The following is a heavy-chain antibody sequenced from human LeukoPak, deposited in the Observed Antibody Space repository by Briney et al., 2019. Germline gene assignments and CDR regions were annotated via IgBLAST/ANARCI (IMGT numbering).Heavy chain of an antibody. J-gene: IGHJ4*02. D-gene: IGHD2-21*02. CDR2: ISSSNNTI. Sequence: GGSLRLSCAGSGFTFRHNAMSWVRQAPGKGLEWVSYISSSNNTIYYADSVKGRFTISRDNAKNSLYLQMNSLRDEDTAVYYCARSTYCGGDCYPALGYWGQGTPVTVSS. CDR1: GFTFRHNA. CDR3: ARSTYCGGDCYPALGY. V-gene: IGHV3-48*02.